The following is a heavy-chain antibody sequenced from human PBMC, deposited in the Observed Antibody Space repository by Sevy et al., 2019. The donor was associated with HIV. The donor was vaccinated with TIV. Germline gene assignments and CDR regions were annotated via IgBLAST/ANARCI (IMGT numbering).Heavy chain of an antibody. CDR2: IKQDGSEK. CDR1: GFTFSSYW. Sequence: GGSLRLSCAASGFTFSSYWMSWVRQAPGKGLEWVANIKQDGSEKYYVDSVKGRFTISRDNAKNSLYLQMNSLRAEDTAVSYCARGMWETTGYYYGMDVWGQGTTVTVSS. J-gene: IGHJ6*02. D-gene: IGHD1-26*01. CDR3: ARGMWETTGYYYGMDV. V-gene: IGHV3-7*03.